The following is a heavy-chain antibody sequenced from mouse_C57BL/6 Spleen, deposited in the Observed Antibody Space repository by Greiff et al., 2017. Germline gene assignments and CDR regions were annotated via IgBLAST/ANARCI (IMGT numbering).Heavy chain of an antibody. V-gene: IGHV5-6*01. Sequence: EVMLVESGGDLVKPGGSLKLSCAASGFTFSSYGMSWVRQTPDKRLEWVATISSGGSYTYYPDSVKGRFTISRDNAKNTLYLQMSSLKSEDTAMYYCAKGCYDGCFSFAYWGQGALVTVSA. CDR2: ISSGGSYT. CDR3: AKGCYDGCFSFAY. CDR1: GFTFSSYG. D-gene: IGHD2-3*01. J-gene: IGHJ3*01.